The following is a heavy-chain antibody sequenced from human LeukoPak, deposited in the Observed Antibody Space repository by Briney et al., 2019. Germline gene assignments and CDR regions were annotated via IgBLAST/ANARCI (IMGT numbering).Heavy chain of an antibody. CDR1: GFTFSSYG. CDR3: ARGPTNGQAFDY. Sequence: GGSLRLSCAASGFTFSSYGMHWVRQAPGKGLQHVSAISSNGGSTYYANSVKGRFTISRDNSKNTLYLQMDSLRAEDTAVYYCARGPTNGQAFDYWGQGTLVSVSS. CDR2: ISSNGGST. V-gene: IGHV3-64*01. J-gene: IGHJ4*02. D-gene: IGHD2-8*01.